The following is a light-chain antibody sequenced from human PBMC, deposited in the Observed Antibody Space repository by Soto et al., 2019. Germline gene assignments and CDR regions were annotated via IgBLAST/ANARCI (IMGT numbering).Light chain of an antibody. CDR3: HQSQSWPRT. CDR1: QTVNSR. Sequence: EIVLTQSPATLSSSPGERATLSCRASQTVNSRLAWYQHKPGQAPRLLISHTSNRATCIPARFSGSGSGTDFTLTIISLEPEDFAVYYCHQSQSWPRTFGQGTKVEVE. J-gene: IGKJ1*01. V-gene: IGKV3-11*01. CDR2: HTS.